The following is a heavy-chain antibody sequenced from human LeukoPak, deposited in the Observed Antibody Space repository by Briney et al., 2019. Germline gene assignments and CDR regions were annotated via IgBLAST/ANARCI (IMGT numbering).Heavy chain of an antibody. V-gene: IGHV1-8*01. CDR3: ARGTSRDAFDI. CDR2: MNPNSGNT. CDR1: GYTFTSYD. Sequence: GASVKASCKASGYTFTSYDINWARQATGQGLEWMGWMNPNSGNTGYAQKFQGRVTMTRNTSISTAYMELSSLRSEDTAVYYCARGTSRDAFDIWGQGTMVTVSS. J-gene: IGHJ3*02.